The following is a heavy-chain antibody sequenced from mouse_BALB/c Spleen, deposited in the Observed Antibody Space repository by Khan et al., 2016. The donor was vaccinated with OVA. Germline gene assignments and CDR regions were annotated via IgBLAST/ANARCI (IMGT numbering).Heavy chain of an antibody. V-gene: IGHV1S137*01. CDR3: ARGEGGNRFAY. CDR2: ISTYYGDA. CDR1: GYTFTDFT. Sequence: QVRLQQSGAELVRPGVSVKISCKGSGYTFTDFTLHWVKQSHAMSLEWIGVISTYYGDATYNQRFKDKATMTVDKSSSTAYMELARLTSEDSAIYYSARGEGGNRFAYWGQGTLVTVSA. J-gene: IGHJ3*01.